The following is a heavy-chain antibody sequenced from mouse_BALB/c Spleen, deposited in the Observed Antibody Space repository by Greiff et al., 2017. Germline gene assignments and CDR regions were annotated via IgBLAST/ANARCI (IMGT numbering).Heavy chain of an antibody. D-gene: IGHD1-1*01. CDR1: GYTFTSYW. J-gene: IGHJ2*01. CDR3: RITTVVPYYFDY. CDR2: INPSTGYT. Sequence: VQLQQSGAELAKPGASVKMSCKASGYTFTSYWMHWVKQRPGQGLEWIGYINPSTGYTEYNQKFKDKATLTADKSSSTAYMQLSSLTSEDSAVYYCRITTVVPYYFDYWGQGTTLTVSS. V-gene: IGHV1-7*01.